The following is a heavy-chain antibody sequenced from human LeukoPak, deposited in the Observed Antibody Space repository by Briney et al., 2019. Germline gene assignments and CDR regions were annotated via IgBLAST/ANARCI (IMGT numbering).Heavy chain of an antibody. CDR1: GYSISSGYY. J-gene: IGHJ4*02. V-gene: IGHV4-38-2*02. CDR3: ARDRPGYSSASLDY. D-gene: IGHD6-19*01. Sequence: SETLSLTCTVSGYSISSGYYWGWIRQPPGKGLEWIGSIYHSGSTYYNPSLKSRVTISVDTSKNQFSLKLSSVTAADTAVYYCARDRPGYSSASLDYWGQGTLVTVSS. CDR2: IYHSGST.